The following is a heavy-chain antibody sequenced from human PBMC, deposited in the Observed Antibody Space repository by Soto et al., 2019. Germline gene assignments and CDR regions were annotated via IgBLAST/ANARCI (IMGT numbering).Heavy chain of an antibody. Sequence: EVQLMESGGGLVQPGGSLRLSCAASGFTFSSYAMSWVRQAPGKGLEWVSVITGSGSTTYYADSVKGRFTISRDNSKNPLYRQINARGAEDTAVYYCARGGGALGYWGQGTLVTVSS. J-gene: IGHJ4*02. CDR3: ARGGGALGY. CDR2: ITGSGSTT. V-gene: IGHV3-23*01. CDR1: GFTFSSYA. D-gene: IGHD3-16*01.